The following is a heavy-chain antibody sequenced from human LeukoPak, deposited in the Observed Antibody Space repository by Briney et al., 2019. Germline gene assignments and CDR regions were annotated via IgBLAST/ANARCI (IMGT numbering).Heavy chain of an antibody. V-gene: IGHV3-23*01. D-gene: IGHD5-18*01. J-gene: IGHJ4*02. CDR3: AKASEDTAMANDY. CDR1: GFTFSSYA. Sequence: GASLRLSCAASGFTFSSYAMSGVRKAPGKGLEWVSAISGSGGSTYYADSVKGRFTISRDNSKNTLYLQMNSLRAEDTAVYYCAKASEDTAMANDYWGQGTLVTVSS. CDR2: ISGSGGST.